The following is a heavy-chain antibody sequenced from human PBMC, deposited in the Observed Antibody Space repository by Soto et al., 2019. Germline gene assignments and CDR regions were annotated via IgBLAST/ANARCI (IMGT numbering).Heavy chain of an antibody. Sequence: SETLSLTCAVSGGSISSGGYSWSWIRQPPGKGLEWIGYIYHSGSTYYNPSLKSRVTISVDRSKNQFSLKLSSVTAADTAVYYCARSHGDYGPTVDYWGQGTLVTLSS. D-gene: IGHD4-17*01. J-gene: IGHJ4*02. CDR2: IYHSGST. V-gene: IGHV4-30-2*01. CDR3: ARSHGDYGPTVDY. CDR1: GGSISSGGYS.